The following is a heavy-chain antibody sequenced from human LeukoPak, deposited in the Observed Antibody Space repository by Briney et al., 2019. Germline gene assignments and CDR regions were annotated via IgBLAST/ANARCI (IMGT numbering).Heavy chain of an antibody. CDR1: GFTFSTYT. CDR3: AKAAFSRTSYFDY. J-gene: IGHJ4*02. Sequence: PGGSLRLSCAASGFTFSTYTMSWVRQAPGKGLEWVSAISGSGGNTYYADSVKGRFTISRDNSKNTLYLQMDSPRADDTAVYYCAKAAFSRTSYFDYWGQGTLVTASS. V-gene: IGHV3-23*01. D-gene: IGHD3-3*02. CDR2: ISGSGGNT.